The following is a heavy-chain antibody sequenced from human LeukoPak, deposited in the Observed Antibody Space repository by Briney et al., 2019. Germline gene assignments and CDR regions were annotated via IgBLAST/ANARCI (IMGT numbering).Heavy chain of an antibody. V-gene: IGHV4-4*07. CDR3: ARDRQRTVTNAGFDF. J-gene: IGHJ4*02. Sequence: SETLSLTCTVSGDSISSYFWSWIRQPAGKGLEWIGRIYPSGSTNYNPSLKSRVTMSVDTSKNQFSLNLTSVTAADTAFYYCARDRQRTVTNAGFDFWGQETLVTVSS. D-gene: IGHD2-2*01. CDR1: GDSISSYF. CDR2: IYPSGST.